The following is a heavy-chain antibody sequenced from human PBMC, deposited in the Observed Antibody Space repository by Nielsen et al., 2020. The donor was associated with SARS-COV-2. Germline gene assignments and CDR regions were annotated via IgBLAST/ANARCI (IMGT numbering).Heavy chain of an antibody. V-gene: IGHV7-4-1*02. J-gene: IGHJ6*02. CDR3: TRSQLRPGGGMDV. Sequence: ASVKVSCKASGYAFSDYAMNWVRQAPGQGLEWVGWINTKTGNPTYAQGFTGRFVFSLDTSVNTAYLQISSLNSEDTAVYYCTRSQLRPGGGMDVWGQGTTVTVSS. CDR1: GYAFSDYA. D-gene: IGHD4-23*01. CDR2: INTKTGNP.